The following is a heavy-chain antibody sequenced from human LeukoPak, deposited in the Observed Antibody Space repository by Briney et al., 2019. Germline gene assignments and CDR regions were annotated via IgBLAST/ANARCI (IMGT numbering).Heavy chain of an antibody. CDR2: IKRDGSEK. V-gene: IGHV3-7*01. Sequence: PGGSLRLSCAASGFTFSSYWMSWVRQAPGKGREWVANIKRDGSEKYYVDSVKGRFTISRDNAKNSLYLQMNSLRAEDTAVYYCAKIHSFTIFGVQHLEDYWGQGTLVTVSS. J-gene: IGHJ4*02. CDR3: AKIHSFTIFGVQHLEDY. CDR1: GFTFSSYW. D-gene: IGHD3-3*01.